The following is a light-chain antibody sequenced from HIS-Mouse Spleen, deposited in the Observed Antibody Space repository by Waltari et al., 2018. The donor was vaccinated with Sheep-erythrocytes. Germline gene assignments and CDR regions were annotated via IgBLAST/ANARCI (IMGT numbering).Light chain of an antibody. CDR2: DVS. CDR3: CSYAGSYNHV. V-gene: IGLV2-11*01. Sequence: QSALTQPRSVSGSPGQSVTISCTGTSSDVGGYNYVSWYQQHPGKAPKLMIYDVSKLPSGVPDRFPGSKSGNTASLTISGLQAEDEADYYCCSYAGSYNHVFATGTKVTVL. CDR1: SSDVGGYNY. J-gene: IGLJ1*01.